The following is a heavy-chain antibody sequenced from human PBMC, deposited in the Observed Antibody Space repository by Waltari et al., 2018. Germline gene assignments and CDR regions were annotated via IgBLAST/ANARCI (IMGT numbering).Heavy chain of an antibody. D-gene: IGHD6-6*01. CDR1: GYTLTELS. V-gene: IGHV1-24*01. Sequence: QVPLVQSGAEVKTPGASVKVSCKVSGYTLTELSMHWVRQAPGKGLEWMGGFDPEDGETLYAQKFQGRVTMTEDTSTDTAYMELSSLRSEDTAVYYCATGHPHSSSPIFTDYWGQGTLVTVSS. CDR3: ATGHPHSSSPIFTDY. CDR2: FDPEDGET. J-gene: IGHJ4*02.